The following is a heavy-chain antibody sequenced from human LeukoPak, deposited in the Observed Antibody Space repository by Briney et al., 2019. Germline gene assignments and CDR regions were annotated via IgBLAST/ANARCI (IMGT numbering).Heavy chain of an antibody. CDR2: INPNSGGT. CDR3: ASELGLDYYGSGSYYPH. CDR1: GYTFTGYY. Sequence: GASVKVSCKASGYTFTGYYMHWVRQAPGQGLEWMGWINPNSGGTNYAQKFQGRVTMTSDTSISTAYMELSRLRSDDTAVYYCASELGLDYYGSGSYYPHWGQGTLVTVSS. V-gene: IGHV1-2*02. J-gene: IGHJ4*02. D-gene: IGHD3-10*01.